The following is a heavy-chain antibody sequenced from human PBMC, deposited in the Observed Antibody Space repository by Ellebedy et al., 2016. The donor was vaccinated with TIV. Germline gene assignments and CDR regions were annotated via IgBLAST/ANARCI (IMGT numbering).Heavy chain of an antibody. CDR1: GFTFRSYS. D-gene: IGHD4-17*01. Sequence: GESLKISCAASGFTFRSYSMNCVRPAPGKGLELVSSISTTSSYIYYADSVKGRFTISRDNAKNSLFMQMTSLRAEETDVYYCARKVPAPTTVPPNWYFDLWGRGTLVTVSS. V-gene: IGHV3-21*01. CDR3: ARKVPAPTTVPPNWYFDL. CDR2: ISTTSSYI. J-gene: IGHJ2*01.